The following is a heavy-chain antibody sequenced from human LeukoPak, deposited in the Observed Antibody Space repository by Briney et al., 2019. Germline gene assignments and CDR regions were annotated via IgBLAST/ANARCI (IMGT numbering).Heavy chain of an antibody. CDR3: AREMGGDYDFWSGYYTRFDY. Sequence: GGSLRLSCAASGFTFSSYWMSWVRQAPGKGLEWVANIKQDGSEKYYVDSVKGRFTISGDNAKNSLYLQMNSLRAEDTAVYYCAREMGGDYDFWSGYYTRFDYWGQGTLVTVSS. D-gene: IGHD3-3*01. CDR2: IKQDGSEK. J-gene: IGHJ4*02. CDR1: GFTFSSYW. V-gene: IGHV3-7*01.